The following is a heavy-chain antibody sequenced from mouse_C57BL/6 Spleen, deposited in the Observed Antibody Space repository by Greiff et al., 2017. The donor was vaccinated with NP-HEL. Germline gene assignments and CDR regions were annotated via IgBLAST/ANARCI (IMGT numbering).Heavy chain of an antibody. CDR1: GFTFTDYY. V-gene: IGHV7-3*01. CDR3: ARSSRYFDV. J-gene: IGHJ1*03. Sequence: EVHLVESGGGLVQPGGSLSLSCAASGFTFTDYYMSWVRQPPGKALEWLGFIRNKANGYTTEYSASVKGRFTISRDNSQSILYLQMNALRAEDSATYYCARSSRYFDVWGTGTTVTVSS. CDR2: IRNKANGYTT.